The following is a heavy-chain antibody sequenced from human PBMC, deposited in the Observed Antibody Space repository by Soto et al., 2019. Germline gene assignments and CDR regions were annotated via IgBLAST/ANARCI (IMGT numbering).Heavy chain of an antibody. Sequence: SETLSLTCAVYGGSFSGYYWSWIRQPPGKGLEWIGEINHSGSTNYNPSLKSRVTISVDTSKNQFSLKLSSVTAADTAVYYCARSLQLWLKDYYYGMDVWGQGTTVTVSS. D-gene: IGHD5-18*01. V-gene: IGHV4-34*01. CDR1: GGSFSGYY. CDR3: ARSLQLWLKDYYYGMDV. J-gene: IGHJ6*02. CDR2: INHSGST.